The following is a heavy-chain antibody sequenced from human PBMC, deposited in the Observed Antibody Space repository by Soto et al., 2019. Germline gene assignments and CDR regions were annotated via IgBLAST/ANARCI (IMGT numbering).Heavy chain of an antibody. J-gene: IGHJ6*02. Sequence: QVQLVQSGAEVKKPGSSVKVSCKASGGTFSSYAISWVRQAPGQGLEWMGGIILISETTNYAQKFQGRVTITADESKSTAYMELSSLRSEDTAVYYCARSQGSSTSLEIYYYYYYGMDVWGQGTTVTVSS. CDR1: GGTFSSYA. CDR2: IILISETT. V-gene: IGHV1-69*01. CDR3: ARSQGSSTSLEIYYYYYYGMDV. D-gene: IGHD2-2*01.